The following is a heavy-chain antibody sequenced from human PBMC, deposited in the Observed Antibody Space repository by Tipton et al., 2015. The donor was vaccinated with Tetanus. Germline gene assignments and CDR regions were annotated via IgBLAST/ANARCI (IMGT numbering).Heavy chain of an antibody. CDR1: GGSITSNY. V-gene: IGHV4-4*07. J-gene: IGHJ4*02. D-gene: IGHD6-19*01. Sequence: TLSLTCTVSGGSITSNYWTWIRQPAGKGLEWIGRIYAPGITNYNPSLKSRVSMSVDTSKNQFSLRLSSVTAADTAVYYCARNTVAGTVTFDYWGQGTLVTVSS. CDR2: IYAPGIT. CDR3: ARNTVAGTVTFDY.